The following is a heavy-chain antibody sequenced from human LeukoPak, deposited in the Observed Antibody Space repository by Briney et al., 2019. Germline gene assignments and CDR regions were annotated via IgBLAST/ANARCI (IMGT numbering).Heavy chain of an antibody. Sequence: GGSLRLSCAASGFTFDDYGMSWVRQAPGKGLEWVSGINWNGGSTGYADSVKGRFTISRDNAKNSLYLQMNSLRAEDTALYHCARGRGYSGYLYYFDYWGQGTPVTVSS. V-gene: IGHV3-20*01. CDR1: GFTFDDYG. J-gene: IGHJ4*02. CDR3: ARGRGYSGYLYYFDY. CDR2: INWNGGST. D-gene: IGHD5-12*01.